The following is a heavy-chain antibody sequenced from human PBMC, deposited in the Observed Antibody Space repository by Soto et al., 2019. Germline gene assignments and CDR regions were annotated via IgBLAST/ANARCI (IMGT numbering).Heavy chain of an antibody. J-gene: IGHJ2*01. V-gene: IGHV3-48*02. D-gene: IGHD1-26*01. CDR3: ASPVGGDSGSYPDWYFDL. CDR1: GFTFSSYS. CDR2: ISSSSSTI. Sequence: EVQLVESGGGLVQPGGSLRLSCAASGFTFSSYSMNWVRQAPGKGLEWVSYISSSSSTIYYADSVKGRFTISRDNAKNSLYLQMNSLRDEDTAVYYCASPVGGDSGSYPDWYFDLWGRDTLVTVSS.